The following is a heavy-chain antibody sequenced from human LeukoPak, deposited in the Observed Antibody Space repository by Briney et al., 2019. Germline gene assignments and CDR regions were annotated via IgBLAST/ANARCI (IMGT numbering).Heavy chain of an antibody. CDR3: ARINYYGSGSYYLHYYYYMDV. J-gene: IGHJ6*03. CDR2: IYHSGST. V-gene: IGHV4-4*02. CDR1: GGSISSSYW. D-gene: IGHD3-10*01. Sequence: NPSETLSLTCGVSGGSISSSYWWSWVRQPPGKGLEWIGEIYHSGSTNYNPSLKSRVTISMDKSKNQFSLNLSSVTAADTAVYYCARINYYGSGSYYLHYYYYMDVWGKGTTVTVSS.